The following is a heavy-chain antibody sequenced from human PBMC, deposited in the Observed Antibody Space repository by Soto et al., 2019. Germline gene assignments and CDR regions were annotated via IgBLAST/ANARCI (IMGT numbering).Heavy chain of an antibody. Sequence: GGSLRLSCAASGFTFRSYVMHWVRQAPGKGLEWVAVISYDGSNKYYSDSVKGRFTISRDNSKNTLYLQMNSLRAEDTAVYYCARGVGGWIQIRPRCQGTLGTVSS. V-gene: IGHV3-30-3*01. J-gene: IGHJ5*02. CDR2: ISYDGSNK. D-gene: IGHD5-18*01. CDR3: ARGVGGWIQIRP. CDR1: GFTFRSYV.